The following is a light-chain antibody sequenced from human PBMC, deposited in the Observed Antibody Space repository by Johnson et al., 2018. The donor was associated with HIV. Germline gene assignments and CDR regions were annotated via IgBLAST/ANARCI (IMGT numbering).Light chain of an antibody. J-gene: IGLJ1*01. CDR3: GTWDSRLSGYV. CDR1: RSNIGNNY. V-gene: IGLV1-51*01. Sequence: QAVLTQPPSVSAAPGQKVTISCSGSRSNIGNNYVSWYQQLPGTAPKLLISNNSKRPSGIPDRFSATKSGTSATLGITGLQTGDEADYYCGTWDSRLSGYVFGTGTKVTVL. CDR2: NNS.